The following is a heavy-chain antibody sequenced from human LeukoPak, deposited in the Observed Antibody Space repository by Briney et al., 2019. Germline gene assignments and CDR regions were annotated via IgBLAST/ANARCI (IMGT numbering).Heavy chain of an antibody. CDR1: GYTFTPYA. V-gene: IGHV1-3*01. Sequence: ASVKVSCKASGYTFTPYAIHWVRQAPGQRLEWMGWLNAGNGDTKYSENFQGRVTVTRDTSATTAYMELSSLRYEDTAVYYCATLSAYCSSTSCNENYYYGLDVWGQGTTVTVSS. CDR2: LNAGNGDT. J-gene: IGHJ6*02. D-gene: IGHD2-2*01. CDR3: ATLSAYCSSTSCNENYYYGLDV.